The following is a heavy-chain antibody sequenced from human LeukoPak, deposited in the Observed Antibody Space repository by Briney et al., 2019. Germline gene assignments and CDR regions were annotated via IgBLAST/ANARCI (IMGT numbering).Heavy chain of an antibody. CDR2: MNPNSGNT. D-gene: IGHD3-3*01. CDR3: AXXXXXXXXXXGYYTGYYYGMDV. V-gene: IGHV1-8*01. CDR1: GYTFTSYD. J-gene: IGHJ6*02. Sequence: ASVKVSCKASGYTFTSYDINWVRQATGQGLEWMGWMNPNSGNTGYAQKFQGRVTMTRNTSISTAYMELSSLRSEDTAVYYCAXXXXXXXXXXGYYTGYYYGMDVWGQGTTVTVSS.